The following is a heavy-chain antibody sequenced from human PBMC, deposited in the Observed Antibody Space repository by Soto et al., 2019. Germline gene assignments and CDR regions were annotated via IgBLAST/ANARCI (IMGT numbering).Heavy chain of an antibody. J-gene: IGHJ6*03. CDR3: AKRGPDGDHVLYHNYMDV. V-gene: IGHV3-23*01. D-gene: IGHD4-17*01. CDR1: GFTFSSYA. CDR2: ISGSGATA. Sequence: GESLKISCAASGFTFSSYAMSWVRQAPGKGLEWVSGISGSGATAYHTDSVRGRFTISRDNSKNTLYLQMNSLRGEDTAVYYCAKRGPDGDHVLYHNYMDVWGEGTTVTVSS.